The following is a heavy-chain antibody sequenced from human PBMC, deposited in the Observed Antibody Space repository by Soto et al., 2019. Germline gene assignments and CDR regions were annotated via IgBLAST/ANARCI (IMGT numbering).Heavy chain of an antibody. J-gene: IGHJ3*02. CDR3: AIPWGRANYDNFPTAFDI. D-gene: IGHD1-7*01. Sequence: VKVSCKASGYTFTSYGISWVRQAPGQGREWMGWISAYNGNTNYAQKLQGRVTMTTDTSTSTAYMELRSLRSDDTAVYYCAIPWGRANYDNFPTAFDIWGQGTMVTVSS. CDR2: ISAYNGNT. CDR1: GYTFTSYG. V-gene: IGHV1-18*01.